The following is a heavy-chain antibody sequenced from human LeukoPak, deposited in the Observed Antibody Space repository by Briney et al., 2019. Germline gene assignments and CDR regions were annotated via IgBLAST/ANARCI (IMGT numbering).Heavy chain of an antibody. CDR1: GFTFRRYG. D-gene: IGHD3-10*01. CDR3: AKDGNYYYGSGSYFDY. Sequence: GGSLRLSCAASGFTFRRYGMSWVRQAPGKGLEWVSGISDSGGSTYYADSVKGRFTISRDNSKNTLYLQMNSLRAEDTAEYYCAKDGNYYYGSGSYFDYWGQGTLVTVSS. V-gene: IGHV3-23*01. J-gene: IGHJ4*02. CDR2: ISDSGGST.